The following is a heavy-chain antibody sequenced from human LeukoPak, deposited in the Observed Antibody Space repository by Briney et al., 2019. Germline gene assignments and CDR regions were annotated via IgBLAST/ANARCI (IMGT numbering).Heavy chain of an antibody. D-gene: IGHD6-6*01. Sequence: ASVKVSCKASGYTFTGYYIHWVRQAPGQGLEWMGWISAYNGNTNYAQKLQGRVTMTTDTSTSTAYMELRSLRSDDTAVYYCARVLWYSSSSDNWFDPWGQGTLVTVSS. CDR1: GYTFTGYY. V-gene: IGHV1-18*04. CDR2: ISAYNGNT. CDR3: ARVLWYSSSSDNWFDP. J-gene: IGHJ5*02.